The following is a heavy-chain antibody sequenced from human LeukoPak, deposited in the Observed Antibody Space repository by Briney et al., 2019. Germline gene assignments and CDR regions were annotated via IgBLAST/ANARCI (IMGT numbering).Heavy chain of an antibody. D-gene: IGHD3-22*01. J-gene: IGHJ4*02. CDR1: GYSISSGYY. Sequence: PSETLSLTCTVSGYSISSGYYWGWIRQPPGKGLEWIGSIYYSGSTYYNPSLESRVTISVDTSKNQFSLKLSSVTAADTAVYYCARRPTILHYDSSGYYDYFDYWGQGTLVTVSS. V-gene: IGHV4-38-2*02. CDR3: ARRPTILHYDSSGYYDYFDY. CDR2: IYYSGST.